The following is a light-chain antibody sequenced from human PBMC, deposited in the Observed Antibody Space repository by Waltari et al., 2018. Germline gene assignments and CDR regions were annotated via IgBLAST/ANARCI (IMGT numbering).Light chain of an antibody. Sequence: EIVMTQSPATLSVSPGERVTLSCRASQSVNSNLAWYQQKPGQATRLLIYGASTRATGIAARFSGSGSGTEFTLTISSLQSEDSAVYYCQQHNNWPPLTFGGGTKVEIK. CDR2: GAS. CDR3: QQHNNWPPLT. CDR1: QSVNSN. V-gene: IGKV3-15*01. J-gene: IGKJ4*01.